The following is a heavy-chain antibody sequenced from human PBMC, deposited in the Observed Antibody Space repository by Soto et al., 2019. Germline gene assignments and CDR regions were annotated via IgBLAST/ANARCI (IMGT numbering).Heavy chain of an antibody. CDR1: GYSFTDYH. CDR3: ARGDSTDCSNGVCSFFYNHDMDV. CDR2: INPKGGGT. Sequence: QVQLVQSGAEVKKPGASVKVSCKASGYSFTDYHIHWVRQAPGQGLEWLGRINPKGGGTSTAQKGHGLVTTTTDTSISTASMELTRLTSDDTAIYYCARGDSTDCSNGVCSFFYNHDMDVWGPGTTVTVSS. V-gene: IGHV1-2*04. J-gene: IGHJ6*02. D-gene: IGHD2-8*01.